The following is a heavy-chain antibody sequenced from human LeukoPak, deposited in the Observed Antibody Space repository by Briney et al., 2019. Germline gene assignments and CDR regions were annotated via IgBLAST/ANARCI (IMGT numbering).Heavy chain of an antibody. CDR2: IYSGGST. CDR1: GFTFSTYG. J-gene: IGHJ6*03. V-gene: IGHV3-53*01. D-gene: IGHD3-16*01. Sequence: GGSLRLSCAASGFTFSTYGMHWVRQAPGKGLEWVSVIYSGGSTYYADSVKGRFTISRDNSKNTLYLQMNSLRAEDTAVYYCARATYGGWYMDVWGKGTTVTISS. CDR3: ARATYGGWYMDV.